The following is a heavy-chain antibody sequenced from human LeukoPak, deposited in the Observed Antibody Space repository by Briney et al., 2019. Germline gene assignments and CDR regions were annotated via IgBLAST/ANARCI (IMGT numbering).Heavy chain of an antibody. CDR2: INHSGST. CDR1: GGSFSGYY. D-gene: IGHD1-26*01. CDR3: ARGLRFDP. J-gene: IGHJ5*02. Sequence: SETLSLTCAVYGGSFSGYYWSWIRQPPGKGLEWIGEINHSGSTNYNPSLKRRVTISVDTSKNQFSLKLSSVTAADTAVYYCARGLRFDPWGQGTLVTVSS. V-gene: IGHV4-34*01.